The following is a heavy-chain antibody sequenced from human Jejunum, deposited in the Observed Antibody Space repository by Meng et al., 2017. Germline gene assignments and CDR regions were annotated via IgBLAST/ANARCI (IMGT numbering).Heavy chain of an antibody. D-gene: IGHD7-27*01. Sequence: QVQPQQSGPGLVKPPQTPSLTCAISGDSVSSNSAAWNWIRQSSSRGLEWLGRTYYRSKWFNDYAVSVKSRITINPDTSKNQFSLQLNSVTPEDTAVYFCARVRTGDRRYFDFWGPGTLVTVSS. V-gene: IGHV6-1*01. J-gene: IGHJ2*01. CDR1: GDSVSSNSAA. CDR3: ARVRTGDRRYFDF. CDR2: TYYRSKWFN.